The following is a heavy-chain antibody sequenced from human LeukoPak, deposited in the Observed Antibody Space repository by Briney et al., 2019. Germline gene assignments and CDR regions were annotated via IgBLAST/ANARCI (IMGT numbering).Heavy chain of an antibody. CDR3: ARDPGGYEQARYYYYGMDV. D-gene: IGHD5-12*01. V-gene: IGHV3-11*01. J-gene: IGHJ6*02. Sequence: GGSLRLSCAASGFTFSDYYMSWIRQAPGEGLEWVSYISSSGSTIYYADSVKGRFTISRDNAKNSLYLQMNSLRAEDTAVYYCARDPGGYEQARYYYYGMDVWGQGTTVTVSS. CDR2: ISSSGSTI. CDR1: GFTFSDYY.